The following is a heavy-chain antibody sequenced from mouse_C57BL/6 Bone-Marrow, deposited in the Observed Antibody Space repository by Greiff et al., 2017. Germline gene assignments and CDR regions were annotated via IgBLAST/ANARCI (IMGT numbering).Heavy chain of an antibody. Sequence: EVQRVESGGGLVQPGGSMKLSCVASGFTFSNYWMNWVRQSPEKGLEWVAQIRLKSDNYATHYAESVKGRFTISRDDSKSSVYLQMNNLRAEDTGIYYCTADYGSSYWFAYWGQGTLVTVSA. CDR3: TADYGSSYWFAY. D-gene: IGHD1-1*01. CDR1: GFTFSNYW. CDR2: IRLKSDNYAT. V-gene: IGHV6-3*01. J-gene: IGHJ3*01.